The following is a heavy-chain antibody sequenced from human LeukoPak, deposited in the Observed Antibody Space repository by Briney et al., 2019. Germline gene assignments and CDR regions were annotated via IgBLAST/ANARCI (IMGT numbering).Heavy chain of an antibody. CDR2: IIPIFGTA. CDR1: GGTFIIYA. D-gene: IGHD2-2*01. CDR3: ATQRWWARYCSSTSCPTYYFDY. J-gene: IGHJ4*02. Sequence: SVTVSFKASGGTFIIYAISWVRQAPGQGVEWMGGIIPIFGTANYAQKFQGRVTITADQSTSTAYMELSSLRSEDTALYYCATQRWWARYCSSTSCPTYYFDYWGQGTLVTVSS. V-gene: IGHV1-69*01.